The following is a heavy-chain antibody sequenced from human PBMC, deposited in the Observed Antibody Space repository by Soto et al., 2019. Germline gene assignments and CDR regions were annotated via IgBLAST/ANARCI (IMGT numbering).Heavy chain of an antibody. D-gene: IGHD5-18*01. CDR1: GFTFNSYG. V-gene: IGHV3-33*01. Sequence: QVQVVESGGGVVQPGRSLRLSCAASGFTFNSYGMHWVRQAPGKGLEWVAVIWYDGSDKYYADSVKGRFTISRDNSKNTLYLQMNTLRAEDTAVDCCARANMGTAMPYYYYDGMDVWGQGTTVTVSS. CDR2: IWYDGSDK. CDR3: ARANMGTAMPYYYYDGMDV. J-gene: IGHJ6*02.